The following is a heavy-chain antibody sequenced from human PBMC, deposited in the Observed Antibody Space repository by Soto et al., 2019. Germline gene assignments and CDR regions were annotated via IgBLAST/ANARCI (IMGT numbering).Heavy chain of an antibody. J-gene: IGHJ4*02. CDR1: GGTFSSYA. V-gene: IGHV1-69*13. CDR2: IIPIFGTA. Sequence: ASVKVSCKASGGTFSSYAISWVRQAPGQGLEWMGGIIPIFGTANYAQKFQGRVTITADESTSTAYMELSSLRSEDTAVYYCARGCTNGVCYYVWGQGTLVTVSS. CDR3: ARGCTNGVCYYV. D-gene: IGHD2-8*01.